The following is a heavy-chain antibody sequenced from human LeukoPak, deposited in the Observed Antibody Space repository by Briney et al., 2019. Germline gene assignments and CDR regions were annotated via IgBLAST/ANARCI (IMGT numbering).Heavy chain of an antibody. J-gene: IGHJ4*02. CDR3: ARGHTAVTRHFDF. Sequence: GALRLSCAASGFTFSSYEMNWVRQAPGKGLEWVSYISSSGSTIYYADSVKGRFTISRDNAKNSLYLQMNSLRAEDTAVYYCARGHTAVTRHFDFWGQGTLVTVSS. V-gene: IGHV3-48*03. CDR1: GFTFSSYE. CDR2: ISSSGSTI. D-gene: IGHD4-17*01.